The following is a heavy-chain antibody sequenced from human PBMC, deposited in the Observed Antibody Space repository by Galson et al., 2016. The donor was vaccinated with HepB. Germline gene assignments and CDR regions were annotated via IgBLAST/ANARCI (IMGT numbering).Heavy chain of an antibody. CDR3: ARDDYFRLGY. CDR2: ITSSSDTM. J-gene: IGHJ4*02. V-gene: IGHV3-48*02. Sequence: SLRLSCAVSGITFRSYTMNWVRQAPGQGLEWIAWITSSSDTMYYADSVKGRFTISRDNAKNSLYLEMNSLRDEDTAVYYCARDDYFRLGYWGQGTLVTVSS. D-gene: IGHD3-16*01. CDR1: GITFRSYT.